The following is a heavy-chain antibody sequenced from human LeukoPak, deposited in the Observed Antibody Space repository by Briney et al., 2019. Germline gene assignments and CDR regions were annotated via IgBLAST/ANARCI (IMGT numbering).Heavy chain of an antibody. CDR3: AREEGAATYDFWSGYESYYYMDV. D-gene: IGHD3-3*01. CDR2: IKQDGSEK. V-gene: IGHV3-7*01. CDR1: GFTFSNYW. Sequence: QPGESLRLSCAASGFTFSNYWMSWVRQAQGKGREWVATIKQDGSEKTYVDSVKGRFTISRDNAKNSLYLQMNSLRAEDTAVYYCAREEGAATYDFWSGYESYYYMDVWGKGTTVTVSS. J-gene: IGHJ6*03.